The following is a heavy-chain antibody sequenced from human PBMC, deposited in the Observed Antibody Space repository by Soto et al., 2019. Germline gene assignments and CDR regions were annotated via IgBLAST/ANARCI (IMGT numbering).Heavy chain of an antibody. Sequence: GESLKISCKGSGYSFTSYWIGWVRQMPGKGLEWMGIIYPGDSDTRYSPSFQGQVTISADKSISTAYLQWSSLKASDTAMYYCARHVRGKWLRPQNFGDPAFDIWGQGTMVTVSS. CDR3: ARHVRGKWLRPQNFGDPAFDI. CDR2: IYPGDSDT. CDR1: GYSFTSYW. D-gene: IGHD5-12*01. J-gene: IGHJ3*02. V-gene: IGHV5-51*01.